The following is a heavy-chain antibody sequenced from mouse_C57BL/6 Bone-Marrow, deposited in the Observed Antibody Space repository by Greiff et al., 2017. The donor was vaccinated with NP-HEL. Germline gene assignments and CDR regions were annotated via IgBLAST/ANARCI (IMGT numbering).Heavy chain of an antibody. J-gene: IGHJ1*03. D-gene: IGHD2-12*01. CDR3: TTVGYYSYWYFDV. CDR2: IDPEDGDT. CDR1: GFNIKDYY. V-gene: IGHV14-1*01. Sequence: VQLQQSGAELVRPGASVKLSCTASGFNIKDYYMHWVKQRPEQGLEWIGRIDPEDGDTEYAPKFQGKATMTADTSSNTAYLQLSSLTSEDTAVYYCTTVGYYSYWYFDVWGTGTTVTVSS.